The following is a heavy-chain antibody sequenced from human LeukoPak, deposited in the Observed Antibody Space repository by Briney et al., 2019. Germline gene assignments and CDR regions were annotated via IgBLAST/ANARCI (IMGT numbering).Heavy chain of an antibody. CDR3: ARDQWFDP. V-gene: IGHV1-24*01. CDR2: FDPEDGET. J-gene: IGHJ5*02. Sequence: ASVKVSCKVSGYTLTELSMHWVRQAPGKGLEWMGGFDPEDGETIYAQKFQGRVTMTRDTSTSTVYMELSSLRSEDTAVYYCARDQWFDPWGQGTLVTVSS. CDR1: GYTLTELS.